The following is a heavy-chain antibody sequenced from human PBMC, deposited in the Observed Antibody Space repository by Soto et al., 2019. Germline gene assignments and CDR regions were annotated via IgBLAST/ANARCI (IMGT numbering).Heavy chain of an antibody. CDR1: GFTFWTYA. J-gene: IGHJ1*01. CDR3: ARHPPPGYYYDSSGYYGYFQH. CDR2: ISGTGGGT. V-gene: IGHV3-23*01. D-gene: IGHD3-22*01. Sequence: GVSLRLSCAASGFTFWTYAMSWVRQAPGKGLEWVSVISGTGGGTSYADSVQGRLTISRDNANNTLYQQMNNLGVEATAVYYCARHPPPGYYYDSSGYYGYFQHWGQGSPVTVSS.